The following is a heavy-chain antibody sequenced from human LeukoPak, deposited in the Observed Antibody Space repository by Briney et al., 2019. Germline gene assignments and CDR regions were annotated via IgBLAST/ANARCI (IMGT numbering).Heavy chain of an antibody. V-gene: IGHV1-2*02. CDR1: GYSFTGYF. CDR3: ARDRTYSGNDYYYNYYLDV. J-gene: IGHJ6*03. D-gene: IGHD1-26*01. CDR2: INPNSGGT. Sequence: ASVKVSCNASGYSFTGYFMHWVRQAPGQGLEWMGWINPNSGGTNYAQKFQGRVTMTRDMSTSTAYMELSRLTSDDTAVYHCARDRTYSGNDYYYNYYLDVWGKGTTVTVSS.